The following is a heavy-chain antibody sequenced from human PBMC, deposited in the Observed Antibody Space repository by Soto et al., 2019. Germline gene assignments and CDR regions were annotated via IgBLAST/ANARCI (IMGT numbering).Heavy chain of an antibody. J-gene: IGHJ6*02. CDR1: GYSFTSYW. CDR3: ARLPPSAYGSGAGSCGGDYYYAMDV. CDR2: IYPGASDT. V-gene: IGHV5-51*01. D-gene: IGHD3-10*01. Sequence: PGESLMISCKGSGYSFTSYWLGWVRQMPWKILEWMEIIYPGASDTRYSPSFQGQVTISADKSISTAYLQWSSLKASDTAMYYCARLPPSAYGSGAGSCGGDYYYAMDVWGQGVTVTVSS.